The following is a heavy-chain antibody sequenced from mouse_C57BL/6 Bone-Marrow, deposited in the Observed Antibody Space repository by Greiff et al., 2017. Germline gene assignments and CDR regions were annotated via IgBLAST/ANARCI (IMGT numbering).Heavy chain of an antibody. CDR1: GYTFTSYW. J-gene: IGHJ2*01. Sequence: QVQLQQPGAELVKPGASVKVSCKASGYTFTSYWMHWVKQRPGQGLEWIGRIHPSDSDTNYNQKFKGKATLTVDKSSSTAYMQLSSLTSEDSAVYYCAVWVSCGSSYYFGYWGQGTTLTVSS. CDR2: IHPSDSDT. D-gene: IGHD1-1*01. CDR3: AVWVSCGSSYYFGY. V-gene: IGHV1-74*01.